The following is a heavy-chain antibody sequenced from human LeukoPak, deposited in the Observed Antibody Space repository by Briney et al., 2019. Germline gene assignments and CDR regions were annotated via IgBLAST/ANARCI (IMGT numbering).Heavy chain of an antibody. CDR2: MNPNSGNT. CDR3: ARDAHGSYAFDY. Sequence: ASVKVSCKASEYTFTSYDINWVRQATGQGLEWMGWMNPNSGNTGYAQKFQGRVTMTRNTSISTAYMELSSLRSEDTAVYYCARDAHGSYAFDYWGQGTLVTVSS. J-gene: IGHJ4*02. CDR1: EYTFTSYD. D-gene: IGHD1-26*01. V-gene: IGHV1-8*01.